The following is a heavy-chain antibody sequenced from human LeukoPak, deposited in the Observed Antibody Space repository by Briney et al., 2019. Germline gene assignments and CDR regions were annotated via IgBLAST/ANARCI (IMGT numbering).Heavy chain of an antibody. CDR1: GYTFAIYG. J-gene: IGHJ4*02. Sequence: GASVKVSCKSSGYTFAIYGISWVRQAPGQGLEWMGWISTYNGDTNYAQKFQGRVTITRDTSATTAYMELSSLRSEDTAVYYCARVVGATTQLDYWGQGTLVTVSS. V-gene: IGHV1-18*01. D-gene: IGHD1-26*01. CDR3: ARVVGATTQLDY. CDR2: ISTYNGDT.